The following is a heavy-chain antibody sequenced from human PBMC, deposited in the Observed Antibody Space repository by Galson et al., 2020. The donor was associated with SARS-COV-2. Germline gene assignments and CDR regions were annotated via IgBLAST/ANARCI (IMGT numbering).Heavy chain of an antibody. D-gene: IGHD6-19*01. Sequence: GGSLRLSCAASGFTFSSYAMHWVRQAPGKGLEWVAVISYDGSNKYYADSVKGRFTISRDNSKNTLYLQMNSLRAEDTAVYYCARDGSGWYLHYWGQGTLVTVSS. V-gene: IGHV3-30*04. CDR1: GFTFSSYA. J-gene: IGHJ4*02. CDR2: ISYDGSNK. CDR3: ARDGSGWYLHY.